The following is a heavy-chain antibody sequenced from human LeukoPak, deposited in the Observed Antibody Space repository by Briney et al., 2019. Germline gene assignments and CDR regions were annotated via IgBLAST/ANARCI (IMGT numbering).Heavy chain of an antibody. CDR2: INHSGST. J-gene: IGHJ4*02. V-gene: IGHV4-34*01. CDR1: GFTLRTYW. D-gene: IGHD6-13*01. CDR3: ARGGRQQLAHFDY. Sequence: GSLRLSCAASGFTLRTYWMSWVRQPPGKGLEWIGEINHSGSTNYNPSLKSRVTISVDTSKNQFSLKLSSVTAADTAVYYCARGGRQQLAHFDYWGQGTLVTVSS.